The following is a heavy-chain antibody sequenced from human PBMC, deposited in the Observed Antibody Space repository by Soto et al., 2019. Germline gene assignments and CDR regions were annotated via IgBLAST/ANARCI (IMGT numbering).Heavy chain of an antibody. CDR3: ARRWDTRDSTGYYVNWFDP. CDR1: GYPFTGYA. CDR2: INAGNGNT. V-gene: IGHV1-3*01. J-gene: IGHJ5*02. D-gene: IGHD3-22*01. Sequence: GXSVKVSCTAFGYPFTGYARHWVRQAPGQRLEWMGWINAGNGNTKYSQKFQGRVTITRDTSASTAYMELSSLRSEDTAVYYCARRWDTRDSTGYYVNWFDPCGQGTLVTVSS.